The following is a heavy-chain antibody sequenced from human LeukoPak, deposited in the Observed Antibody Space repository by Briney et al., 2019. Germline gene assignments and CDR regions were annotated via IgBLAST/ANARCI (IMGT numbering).Heavy chain of an antibody. V-gene: IGHV4-39*07. CDR1: GGSISSSSYY. Sequence: SETLSLTCTVSGGSISSSSYYWGWIRQPPGKGLEWIGSIYYSGSTYYNPSLKSRVTISVDTSKNQFSLKLRSVAAEDTAVYYCARDHQPVNDYWGQGTLVTVSS. CDR3: ARDHQPVNDY. CDR2: IYYSGST. J-gene: IGHJ4*02. D-gene: IGHD2-2*01.